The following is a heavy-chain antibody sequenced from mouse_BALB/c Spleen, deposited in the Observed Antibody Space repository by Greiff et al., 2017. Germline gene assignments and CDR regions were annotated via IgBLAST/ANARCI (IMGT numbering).Heavy chain of an antibody. CDR3: ARRDPFYWYDEDYAIDY. CDR2: ISSGGSYT. Sequence: EVQRVESGGGLVKPGGCLKLSCAASGFTFSSYAMSWVRQTPEKRLEWVATISSGGSYTYYPDSVKGRFTISRDNAKNTLYLQMSSLRSEDTAMYYCARRDPFYWYDEDYAIDYWGQGTSVTVSS. V-gene: IGHV5-9-3*01. CDR1: GFTFSSYA. J-gene: IGHJ4*01. D-gene: IGHD2-14*01.